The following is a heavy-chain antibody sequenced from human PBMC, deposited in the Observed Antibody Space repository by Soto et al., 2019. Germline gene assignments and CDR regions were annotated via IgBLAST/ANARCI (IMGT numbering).Heavy chain of an antibody. V-gene: IGHV4-34*01. CDR3: ARYNWNLNWFDP. D-gene: IGHD1-20*01. CDR1: GGSFSGYY. J-gene: IGHJ5*02. CDR2: INHSGST. Sequence: SETLSLTCAVYGGSFSGYYWSWIRQPPGKGLEWNGEINHSGSTNYNPSLKSRVTISVDTSKNQFSLKLSSVTAADTAVYYCARYNWNLNWFDPWGQGTLVTVSS.